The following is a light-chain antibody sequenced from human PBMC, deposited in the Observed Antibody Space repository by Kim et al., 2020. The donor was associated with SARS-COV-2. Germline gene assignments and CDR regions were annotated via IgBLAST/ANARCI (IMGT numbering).Light chain of an antibody. CDR3: QSYDSSNRV. Sequence: GKTLTISCTRSRGRIASNYVQWYQQRPGSAPTTVIYEDNQRPSGVPDRFSGSIDSSSNSASLTISGLKTEDEADYYCQSYDSSNRVFGGGTQLTVL. V-gene: IGLV6-57*03. CDR1: RGRIASNY. J-gene: IGLJ3*02. CDR2: EDN.